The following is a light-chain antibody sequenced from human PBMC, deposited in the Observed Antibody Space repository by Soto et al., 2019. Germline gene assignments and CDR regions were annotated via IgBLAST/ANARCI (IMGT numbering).Light chain of an antibody. CDR3: SSYTRSSTLV. CDR1: SSDVGGYNY. J-gene: IGLJ2*01. CDR2: DVS. V-gene: IGLV2-14*01. Sequence: QSALTQPASVSGSAGQSITISCTGTSSDVGGYNYVSWYQQHPGKAPKLMIYDVSNRPSGVSNRFSGSKSGNTASLTISVLQAEDEADYYCSSYTRSSTLVFGGGTKQNVL.